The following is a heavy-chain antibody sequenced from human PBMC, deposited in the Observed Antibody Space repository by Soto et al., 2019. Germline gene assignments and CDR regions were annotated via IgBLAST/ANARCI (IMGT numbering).Heavy chain of an antibody. CDR3: ARLEGLATISYYFDF. Sequence: QLQLQESGPGLVKPSETLSLTCSVSDDSINSDKYYWGWIRQPPGKGLEWIGSIYYRGNAYYNPSLQPRVTISLDKSKSQFSLKLNSVTAADSVVYFCARLEGLATISYYFDFWGPGALVTVSS. CDR2: IYYRGNA. D-gene: IGHD3-9*01. J-gene: IGHJ4*02. CDR1: DDSINSDKYY. V-gene: IGHV4-39*01.